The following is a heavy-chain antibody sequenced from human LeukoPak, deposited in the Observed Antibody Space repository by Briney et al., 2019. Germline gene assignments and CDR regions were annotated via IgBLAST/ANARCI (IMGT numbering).Heavy chain of an antibody. CDR3: ARNYDYVQPFDY. CDR1: GFTFSSYW. J-gene: IGHJ4*02. V-gene: IGHV3-74*01. D-gene: IGHD3-16*01. Sequence: PGGSLRLSCAASGFTFSSYWMHWVRQAPGKGLVWVSRINSDGSSTSYADSVKGRFIISRDNAKNTLYLQMNSLRAEDTAVYYCARNYDYVQPFDYWGQGTPVTVSS. CDR2: INSDGSST.